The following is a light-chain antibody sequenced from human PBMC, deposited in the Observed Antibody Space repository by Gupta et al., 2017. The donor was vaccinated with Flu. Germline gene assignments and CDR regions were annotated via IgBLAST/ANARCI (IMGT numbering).Light chain of an antibody. CDR1: QSVTSSF. Sequence: EIVLTQSPGTLSSSPGESATLSCRASQSVTSSFLAWYQQKPGQAPRLLIYAASSRATGVPDRFSGSGSETDFTLTISRLQPEDFVVYYCQQYGSSPLTFGQGTKVEIK. J-gene: IGKJ1*01. CDR2: AAS. CDR3: QQYGSSPLT. V-gene: IGKV3-20*01.